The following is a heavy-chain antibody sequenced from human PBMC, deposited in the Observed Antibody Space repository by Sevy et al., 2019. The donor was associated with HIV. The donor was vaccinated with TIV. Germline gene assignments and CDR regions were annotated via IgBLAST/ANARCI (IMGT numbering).Heavy chain of an antibody. CDR3: AKARNGVVTAAVSWYFDL. D-gene: IGHD2-21*02. V-gene: IGHV3-23*01. CDR2: ISGSGGST. J-gene: IGHJ2*01. CDR1: GFTFSSYA. Sequence: GGSLRLSCAASGFTFSSYAMSWVRQAPGKGLEWVSAISGSGGSTYYADSVKGRFTISRDNSKNTLYLQMNSLRAEDTAVYYCAKARNGVVTAAVSWYFDLWGRGTLVTVSS.